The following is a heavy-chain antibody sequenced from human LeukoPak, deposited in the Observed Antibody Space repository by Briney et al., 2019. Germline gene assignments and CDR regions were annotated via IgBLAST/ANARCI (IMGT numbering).Heavy chain of an antibody. CDR1: GFTFSSYS. V-gene: IGHV3-21*01. J-gene: IGHJ6*03. CDR2: ISSSSSYI. CDR3: AMATISYYYYYMDV. D-gene: IGHD5-24*01. Sequence: PGGSLRLSCAASGFTFSSYSMNWVRQAPGKGLEWVSSISSSSSYIYYADSVKGRFTISRDNAKNSLYLQMNSLRAEDTAVYYCAMATISYYYYYMDVWGKGTTVTISS.